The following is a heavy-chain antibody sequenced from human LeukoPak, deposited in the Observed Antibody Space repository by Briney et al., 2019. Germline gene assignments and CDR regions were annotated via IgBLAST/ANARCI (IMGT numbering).Heavy chain of an antibody. D-gene: IGHD2/OR15-2a*01. CDR3: ARGRFFYGWGMDV. CDR2: IRQDGREK. J-gene: IGHJ6*02. CDR1: GLTLDKYW. V-gene: IGHV3-7*03. Sequence: GGFLRLSCVASGLTLDKYWMTWVRQAPGKGLEWVANIRQDGREKDLVDSVKGRFTISRDDATSSVYLQMSSVRVEDTAIYYCARGRFFYGWGMDVWGQGTTVTVS.